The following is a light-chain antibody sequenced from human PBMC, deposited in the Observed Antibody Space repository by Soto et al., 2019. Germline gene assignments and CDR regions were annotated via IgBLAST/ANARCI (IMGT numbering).Light chain of an antibody. CDR3: QQYGSSPPWT. CDR1: QSVSSSY. V-gene: IGKV3-20*01. J-gene: IGKJ1*01. CDR2: GAS. Sequence: IVLTQSPGPLSLSPGERATLSCRARQSVSSSYLAWYQQKPGQAPRLLIYGASSRATGIPDRFSGSGSGTDFTLTISRLEPEDFAVYYCQQYGSSPPWTFGQGTKVDIK.